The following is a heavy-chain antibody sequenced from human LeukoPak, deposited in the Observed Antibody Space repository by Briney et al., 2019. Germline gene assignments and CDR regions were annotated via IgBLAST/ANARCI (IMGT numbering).Heavy chain of an antibody. Sequence: SETLSLTCAVYGGSFSGYYWSWIRQPPGKGLEWIGYSYYTGSTNYNPSLKSRATISVDTSKNQFSLNLRSVTAADTAMYYCATSRSGYSYADYWGQGTLVTVSS. CDR1: GGSFSGYY. V-gene: IGHV4-34*11. CDR3: ATSRSGYSYADY. D-gene: IGHD5-18*01. J-gene: IGHJ4*02. CDR2: SYYTGST.